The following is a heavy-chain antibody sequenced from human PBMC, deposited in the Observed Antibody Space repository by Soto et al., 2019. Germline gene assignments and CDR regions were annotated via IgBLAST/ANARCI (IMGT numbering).Heavy chain of an antibody. CDR1: GFTFSNAW. V-gene: IGHV3-15*01. Sequence: GGSLRLSCAASGFTFSNAWMSWVRQAPGKGLEWVGRIKSKTDGETTDYAAPVKGRFTITRDDSKNTLYLQMNSLKTEDTAVYYCSTDHNCSGGSCYFGGGMDVWGQGTTVTVSS. J-gene: IGHJ6*02. CDR2: IKSKTDGETT. D-gene: IGHD2-15*01. CDR3: STDHNCSGGSCYFGGGMDV.